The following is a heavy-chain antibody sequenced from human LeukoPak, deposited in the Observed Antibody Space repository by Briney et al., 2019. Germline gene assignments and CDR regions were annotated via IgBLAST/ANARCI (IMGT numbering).Heavy chain of an antibody. J-gene: IGHJ4*02. CDR1: GYSLTTYW. CDR2: IYPGDSDT. V-gene: IGHV5-51*01. CDR3: ARQSSAVTLDY. D-gene: IGHD4-17*01. Sequence: GESLKISCQGSGYSLTTYWIGWVRQMPGKGLEWMGIIYPGDSDTRYSPSFQGQVTISADKSISTAYLQWSSLKASDTAMYYCARQSSAVTLDYWGQGTLVTVSS.